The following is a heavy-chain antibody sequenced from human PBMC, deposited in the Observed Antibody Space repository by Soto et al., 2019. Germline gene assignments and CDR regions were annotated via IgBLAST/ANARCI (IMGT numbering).Heavy chain of an antibody. CDR2: IYYSGST. CDR3: ARVGYYDSSGYYSDYYFDY. Sequence: SETLSLTCTVSGGSISSYYWSWIRQPPGKGLEWIGYIYYSGSTNYNPSLKSRVTISVDTSKNQFSLKLSSVTAADTAVYYCARVGYYDSSGYYSDYYFDYWGQGTLVTVSS. V-gene: IGHV4-59*01. D-gene: IGHD3-22*01. CDR1: GGSISSYY. J-gene: IGHJ4*02.